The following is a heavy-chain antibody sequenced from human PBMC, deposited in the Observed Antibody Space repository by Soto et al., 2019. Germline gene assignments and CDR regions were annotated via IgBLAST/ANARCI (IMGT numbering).Heavy chain of an antibody. CDR3: ATDRGYSGDALH. V-gene: IGHV3-11*05. D-gene: IGHD5-12*01. J-gene: IGHJ4*02. CDR2: ISSSSSYI. Sequence: QVPLVESGGGLVKPGGSLRLSCAASGFTFSDYYMSWIRQAPGKGLEWVSYISSSSSYINYADSVKGRFTISRDNAKHSLYLQMNSLRAEDTAVYYCATDRGYSGDALHWGQGTLVTVSS. CDR1: GFTFSDYY.